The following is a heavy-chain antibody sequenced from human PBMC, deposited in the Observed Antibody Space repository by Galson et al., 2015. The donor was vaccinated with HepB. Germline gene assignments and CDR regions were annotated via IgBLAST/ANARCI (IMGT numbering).Heavy chain of an antibody. J-gene: IGHJ4*02. CDR1: GFTFSNYW. Sequence: SLRLSCAASGFTFSNYWMSWVRQAPGKGLEWVANINQDGGEKRYVDSVKGRFSISRDNAKNAQYLQMNSLRAEDTAVYYCARDPYIGYDWGGYWGQGTLVTVSS. D-gene: IGHD5-12*01. CDR3: ARDPYIGYDWGGY. CDR2: INQDGGEK. V-gene: IGHV3-7*01.